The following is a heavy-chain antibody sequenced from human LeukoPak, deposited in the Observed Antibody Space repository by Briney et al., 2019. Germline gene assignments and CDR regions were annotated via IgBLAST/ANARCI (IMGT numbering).Heavy chain of an antibody. V-gene: IGHV1-8*03. Sequence: ASVKVSCKASGYTFTSYDINWVRQATGQGLEWMGWMNPNSGNTGYAQKFQGRVTITRNTSISTAYMELSSLRSEDTAVYYCARGLRGSGSFHYYMDVWGKETTVTISS. D-gene: IGHD3-10*01. J-gene: IGHJ6*03. CDR2: MNPNSGNT. CDR1: GYTFTSYD. CDR3: ARGLRGSGSFHYYMDV.